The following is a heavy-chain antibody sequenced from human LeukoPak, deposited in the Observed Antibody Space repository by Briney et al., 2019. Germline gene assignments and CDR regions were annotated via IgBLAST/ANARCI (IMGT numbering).Heavy chain of an antibody. Sequence: SETLSLTCTVSGGSISSYYWNWIRQPPGKGLEWIGYIYYSGSTNYNSSLKSRVIISVDTSKNQFSLKLSSVTAADTAVYYCAREGCSSGWTDFDYWGQGTLVTVSS. D-gene: IGHD6-19*01. CDR2: IYYSGST. CDR1: GGSISSYY. J-gene: IGHJ4*02. CDR3: AREGCSSGWTDFDY. V-gene: IGHV4-59*01.